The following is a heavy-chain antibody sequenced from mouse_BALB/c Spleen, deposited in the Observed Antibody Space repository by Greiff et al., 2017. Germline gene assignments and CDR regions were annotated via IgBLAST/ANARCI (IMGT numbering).Heavy chain of an antibody. Sequence: VQLKESGPSLVKPSQTLSLTCSVTGDSITSGYWNWIRKFPGNKLEYMGYISYSGSTYYNPSLKSRISITRDTSKNQYYLQLNSVTTEDTATYYCARRDGSSYEFAYWGQGTLVTVSA. CDR3: ARRDGSSYEFAY. J-gene: IGHJ3*01. CDR2: ISYSGST. CDR1: GDSITSGY. V-gene: IGHV3-8*02. D-gene: IGHD1-1*01.